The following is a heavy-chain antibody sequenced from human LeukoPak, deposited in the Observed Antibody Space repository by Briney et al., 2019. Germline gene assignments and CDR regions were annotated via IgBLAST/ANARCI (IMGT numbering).Heavy chain of an antibody. CDR3: VKEHSTGWPNFDS. V-gene: IGHV3-43*01. CDR1: GFTFKTYT. CDR2: IRGRGDRT. D-gene: IGHD6-19*01. Sequence: GGSLKLSCAASGFTFKTYTMHWVRQSPGKGLEWVSLIRGRGDRTYYTDSVRGRFTVSRDNGKNFLYLQMNSLRTDDTAFYYCVKEHSTGWPNFDSWGQGTLVTVSS. J-gene: IGHJ4*02.